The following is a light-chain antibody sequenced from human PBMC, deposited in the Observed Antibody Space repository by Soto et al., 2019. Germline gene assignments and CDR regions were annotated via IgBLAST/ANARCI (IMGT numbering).Light chain of an antibody. V-gene: IGKV1-39*01. Sequence: DIQMTQSPSSLSASVGDRVTINCRASQSIINYLNWFQQKPGKAPQLLIYAASSLQSGVPLRFSGSGSGTDFTLTITSLQPEDFATYYCQQRYSTPLTFGGGTKVDI. CDR2: AAS. CDR1: QSIINY. J-gene: IGKJ4*01. CDR3: QQRYSTPLT.